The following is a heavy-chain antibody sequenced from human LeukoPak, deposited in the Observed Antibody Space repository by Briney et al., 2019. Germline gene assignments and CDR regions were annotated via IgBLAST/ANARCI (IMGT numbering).Heavy chain of an antibody. CDR1: GFTFSSYD. D-gene: IGHD5-18*01. Sequence: SGGSLRLSCAASGFTFSSYDMSWVRQAPGKGLEWVSAISGSGGSTYYADSVKGRFTISRDNSKNTLYLQMNSLRAEDTAVYYCAKDKPSLGYSYLLEWGQGTLVTVSS. J-gene: IGHJ4*02. CDR2: ISGSGGST. CDR3: AKDKPSLGYSYLLE. V-gene: IGHV3-23*01.